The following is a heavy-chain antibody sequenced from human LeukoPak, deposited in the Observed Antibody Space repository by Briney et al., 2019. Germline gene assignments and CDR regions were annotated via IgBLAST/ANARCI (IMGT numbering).Heavy chain of an antibody. J-gene: IGHJ4*02. Sequence: PSQTLSLTCTVSGGSISSGSYYWSWIRQPAGKGLEWIGRMYTSGSTNYNPSLKSRVTISVDTSKNQFSLKLSSVTAADTAVYYCAREQGYWGQGTLVTVSS. CDR2: MYTSGST. V-gene: IGHV4-61*02. CDR3: AREQGY. CDR1: GGSISSGSYY.